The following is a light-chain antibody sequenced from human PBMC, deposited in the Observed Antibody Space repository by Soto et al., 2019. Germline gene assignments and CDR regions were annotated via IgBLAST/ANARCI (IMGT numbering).Light chain of an antibody. Sequence: CIVPRSEVDRATXSCRASHSLSSNLAWYQQKPAKASKLLMYEAWGLGPGVPSRFSWGRCEADFSLSVSGIRAKEFGACYCERGDSSGVWTFFRGTKVEI. CDR3: ERGDSSGVWT. V-gene: IGKV1-39*02. CDR2: EAW. J-gene: IGKJ1*01. CDR1: HSLSSN.